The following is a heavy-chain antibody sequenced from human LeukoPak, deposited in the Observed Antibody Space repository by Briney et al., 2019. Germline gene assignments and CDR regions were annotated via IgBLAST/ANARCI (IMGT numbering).Heavy chain of an antibody. CDR1: GGSISSYY. V-gene: IGHV4-59*08. D-gene: IGHD2-21*02. CDR3: ARGGGVVTFFFDY. J-gene: IGHJ4*02. CDR2: IYYSGST. Sequence: SETLSLTCTVSGGSISSYYWSWIRQPPGKGLEWIGYIYYSGSTYYNPSLKSRVTISVDTSKNQFSLKLSSVTAADTAVYYCARGGGVVTFFFDYWGQGTLVTVSS.